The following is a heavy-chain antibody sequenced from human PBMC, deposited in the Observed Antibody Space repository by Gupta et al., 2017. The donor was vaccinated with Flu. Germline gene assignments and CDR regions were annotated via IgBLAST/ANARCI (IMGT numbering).Heavy chain of an antibody. CDR3: AKDNPAVAGHRGPFDY. Sequence: VSAISGSGGSTYYADSVKGRFTISRDNSKNTLYLQMNSLRAEDTAVYYCAKDNPAVAGHRGPFDYWGQGTLVTVSS. CDR2: ISGSGGST. V-gene: IGHV3-23*01. J-gene: IGHJ4*02. D-gene: IGHD6-19*01.